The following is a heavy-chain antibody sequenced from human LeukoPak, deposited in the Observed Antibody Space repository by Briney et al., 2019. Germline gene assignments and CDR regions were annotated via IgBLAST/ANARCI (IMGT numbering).Heavy chain of an antibody. J-gene: IGHJ5*02. V-gene: IGHV3-7*05. CDR2: IKPDGSEK. CDR1: EFPFSSNW. D-gene: IGHD5-18*01. Sequence: GGSLRLSCAASEFPFSSNWMSWVRQAPGRGLEWVAIIKPDGSEKYYMDSLKGRFTISRDNAQNSLYLQMNSLRVEDTAVYYCASTANNWFDPWGQGALVTVSS. CDR3: ASTANNWFDP.